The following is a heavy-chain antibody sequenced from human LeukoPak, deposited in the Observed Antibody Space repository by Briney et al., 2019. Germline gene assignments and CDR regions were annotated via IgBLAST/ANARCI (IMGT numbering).Heavy chain of an antibody. CDR2: ISGSGGST. J-gene: IGHJ4*02. Sequence: GGSLRLSCAASGFTFSDYYMTWIRRAPGKGLEWVSAISGSGGSTYYADSVKGRFTISRDNSKNTLHLQMNSLRAEDTAVYYCAGLYDSDYWGQGTLVTVSS. CDR1: GFTFSDYY. V-gene: IGHV3-23*01. D-gene: IGHD3-22*01. CDR3: AGLYDSDY.